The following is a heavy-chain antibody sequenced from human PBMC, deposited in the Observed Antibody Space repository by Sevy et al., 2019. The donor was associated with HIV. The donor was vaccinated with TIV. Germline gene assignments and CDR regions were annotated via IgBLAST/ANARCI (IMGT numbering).Heavy chain of an antibody. V-gene: IGHV3-49*04. J-gene: IGHJ6*02. Sequence: GGSLRLSCTASGFTFGDYAMSWVRQAPGKGLEWVGFIRSKAYGGTTEHAASVKGRFTISRDDSKSIAYLQMNSLKTEDTAVYYCTTPTAGIAAAGYYYGMDVWGQGTTVTVSS. CDR2: IRSKAYGGTT. D-gene: IGHD6-13*01. CDR1: GFTFGDYA. CDR3: TTPTAGIAAAGYYYGMDV.